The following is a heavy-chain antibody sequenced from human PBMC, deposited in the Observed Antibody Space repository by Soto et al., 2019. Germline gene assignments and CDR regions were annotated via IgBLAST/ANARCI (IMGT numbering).Heavy chain of an antibody. Sequence: GGSLRLSCAASGFTFSSYAMSWVRQAPGKGLEWASAISGSGGSTYYADSVKGRFTISRDNSKNTLYLQMNSLRAEDTAVYYCAKDSSGYSYGYAYFDYWGQGTLVTVSS. D-gene: IGHD5-18*01. J-gene: IGHJ4*02. CDR2: ISGSGGST. CDR3: AKDSSGYSYGYAYFDY. CDR1: GFTFSSYA. V-gene: IGHV3-23*01.